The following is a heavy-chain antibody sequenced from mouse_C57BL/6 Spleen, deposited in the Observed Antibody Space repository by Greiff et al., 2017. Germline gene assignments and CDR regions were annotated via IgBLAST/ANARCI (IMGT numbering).Heavy chain of an antibody. D-gene: IGHD1-1*01. CDR1: GYTFTSYW. V-gene: IGHV1-74*01. Sequence: QVQLQQPGAELVKPGASVKVSCKASGYTFTSYWMHWVKQRPGQGLEWIGRIHPSDSDTNYNQKFKGKATLTVDKSSSTAYMQLSSLPSEDSAVYYCAIRYITTAPYYYAMYYWGQGTSVTVSS. J-gene: IGHJ4*01. CDR2: IHPSDSDT. CDR3: AIRYITTAPYYYAMYY.